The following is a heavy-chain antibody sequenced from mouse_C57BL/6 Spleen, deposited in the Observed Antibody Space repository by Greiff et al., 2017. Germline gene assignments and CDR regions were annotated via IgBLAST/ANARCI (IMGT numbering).Heavy chain of an antibody. J-gene: IGHJ4*01. CDR1: GFTFSSYA. V-gene: IGHV5-9-1*02. D-gene: IGHD1-1*01. CDR3: TNYYGSSYDYAMDY. CDR2: ISSGGDYI. Sequence: EVQRVESGEGLVKPGGSLKLSCAASGFTFSSYAMSWVRQTPEKRLEWVAYISSGGDYIYYADTVKGRFTISRDNARNTLYLQMSSLKSEDTAMYYCTNYYGSSYDYAMDYWGQGTSVTVSS.